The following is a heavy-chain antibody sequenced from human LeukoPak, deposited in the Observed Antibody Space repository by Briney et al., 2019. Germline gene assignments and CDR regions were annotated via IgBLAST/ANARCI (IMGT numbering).Heavy chain of an antibody. Sequence: GGSLRLSCAASGFTFDEHAMHWVRQAPGKGLEWVSGISWNSDLIDYADSVKGRFTISRDNAKNSLYLQMNSLKAEDTAFYYCAKVGIFGLVTYYFDYWGQGTLVTVSS. D-gene: IGHD3/OR15-3a*01. J-gene: IGHJ4*02. CDR3: AKVGIFGLVTYYFDY. CDR1: GFTFDEHA. V-gene: IGHV3-9*01. CDR2: ISWNSDLI.